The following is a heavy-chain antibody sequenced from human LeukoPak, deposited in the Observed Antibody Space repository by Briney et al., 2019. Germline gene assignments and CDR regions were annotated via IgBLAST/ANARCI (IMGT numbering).Heavy chain of an antibody. J-gene: IGHJ6*03. V-gene: IGHV4-59*01. CDR3: ARVITYYDFWSGPNYYYYYMDV. D-gene: IGHD3-3*01. Sequence: SETLSLTCTVSGGSISSYYWSWIRQPPGKGLEWIGYIYYSGSTNYNPSLKSRVTISVDTSKNQFSLKLSSVTAADTAVYYCARVITYYDFWSGPNYYYYYMDVWGKGTTVTVSS. CDR1: GGSISSYY. CDR2: IYYSGST.